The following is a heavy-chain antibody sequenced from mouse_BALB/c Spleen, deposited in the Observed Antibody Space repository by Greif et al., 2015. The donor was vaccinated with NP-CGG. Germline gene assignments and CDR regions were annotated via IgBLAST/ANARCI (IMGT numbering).Heavy chain of an antibody. CDR1: GYTFTSYW. V-gene: IGHV1-87*01. Sequence: QVQLQQSGAELARPGASGKLSCKASGYTFTSYWMQWVKQRPGQGLEWIGAVYPGDGDTRYTQKFKGKATLTADKSSSTAYMQLSSLASEDSAVYYCARLLRLRGYFDYWGQGTTLTVSS. CDR2: VYPGDGDT. D-gene: IGHD1-2*01. CDR3: ARLLRLRGYFDY. J-gene: IGHJ2*01.